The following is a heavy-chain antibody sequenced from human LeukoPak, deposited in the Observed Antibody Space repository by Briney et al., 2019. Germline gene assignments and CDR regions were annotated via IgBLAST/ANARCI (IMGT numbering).Heavy chain of an antibody. D-gene: IGHD3-16*01. V-gene: IGHV4-59*01. J-gene: IGHJ4*02. CDR1: GGSFSGYL. CDR3: ARNYPAGDYGNFDY. Sequence: SETLSLTCTVSGGSFSGYLWTWIRQPPGKGLEWIGFIPYSGSTSYNPSLKSRVTISLDMSKNQFSLKLTSMAAADTAVHYCARNYPAGDYGNFDYWGQGTLVTVSP. CDR2: IPYSGST.